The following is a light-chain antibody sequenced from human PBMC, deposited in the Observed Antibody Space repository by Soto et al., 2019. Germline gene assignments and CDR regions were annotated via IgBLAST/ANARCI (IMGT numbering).Light chain of an antibody. Sequence: EIVLTQTPASLSLSPGERATLSCRASQSVNSNLAWYQQKPGQAPRLLSFDASNRATGIPARFSGSGSGTDFTLTISSLEPEDFAVYSCPQRSNWPPYTFGQGTKLEIK. CDR1: QSVNSN. V-gene: IGKV3-11*01. CDR2: DAS. J-gene: IGKJ2*01. CDR3: PQRSNWPPYT.